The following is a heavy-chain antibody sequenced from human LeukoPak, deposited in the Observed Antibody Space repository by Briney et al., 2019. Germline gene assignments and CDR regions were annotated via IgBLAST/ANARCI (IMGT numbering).Heavy chain of an antibody. CDR2: INPSGGST. V-gene: IGHV1-46*01. CDR1: GGTFSSYA. CDR3: ARDPTGDDYFDY. D-gene: IGHD7-27*01. Sequence: ASVTISCKASGGTFSSYAISWVRQAPGQGLEWMGIINPSGGSTSYAQKFQGRVTMTRDTSTSTVYMELSSLRSEDTAVYYCARDPTGDDYFDYWGQGTLVTVSS. J-gene: IGHJ4*02.